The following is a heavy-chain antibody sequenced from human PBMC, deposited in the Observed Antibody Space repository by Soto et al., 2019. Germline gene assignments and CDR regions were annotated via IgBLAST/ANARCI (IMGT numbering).Heavy chain of an antibody. V-gene: IGHV1-69*06. CDR2: IIPIFGTA. J-gene: IGHJ6*02. D-gene: IGHD2-15*01. CDR3: AREENMYCSGGSCHLYPHYYGTDV. Sequence: ASVKVSCKASGGTFSSYAISWVRQAPGQGLEWMGGIIPIFGTANYAQKFQGRVTITADKSTSTAYMELSSLRSEDTAVYYCAREENMYCSGGSCHLYPHYYGTDVWGQGTTVTVSS. CDR1: GGTFSSYA.